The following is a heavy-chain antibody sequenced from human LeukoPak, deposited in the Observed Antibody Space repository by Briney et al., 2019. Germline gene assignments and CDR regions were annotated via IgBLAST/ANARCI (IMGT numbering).Heavy chain of an antibody. V-gene: IGHV4-59*01. J-gene: IGHJ6*02. D-gene: IGHD3-10*01. CDR1: GGSISSYY. Sequence: SETLSLTCTVSGGSISSYYWSWIRQPPGKGLEWIGYIYYSGSTNYNPSLKSRVTISVDTSKNQFPLKLSSVTAADTAVYYCARAPGGRGPYYYGMDVWGQGTTVTVSS. CDR3: ARAPGGRGPYYYGMDV. CDR2: IYYSGST.